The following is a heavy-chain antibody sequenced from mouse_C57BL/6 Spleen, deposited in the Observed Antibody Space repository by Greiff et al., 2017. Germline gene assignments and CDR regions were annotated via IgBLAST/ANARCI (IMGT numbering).Heavy chain of an antibody. Sequence: QVQLKQSGAELVKPGASVTLSCKASGYTFTEYTIHWVKLRSGQGLEWIGWFYPGSGSIKYNEKFKDKATLTADKSYSTVYMELSRLTSEDSAVYFCARHGPNWGVAPYYFDYWGQGTTLTVSS. CDR1: GYTFTEYT. V-gene: IGHV1-62-2*01. J-gene: IGHJ2*01. CDR3: ARHGPNWGVAPYYFDY. D-gene: IGHD4-1*01. CDR2: FYPGSGSI.